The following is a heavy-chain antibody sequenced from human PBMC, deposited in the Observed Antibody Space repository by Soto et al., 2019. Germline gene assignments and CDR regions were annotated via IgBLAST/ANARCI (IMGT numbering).Heavy chain of an antibody. Sequence: ASVKVSCKASGYTLTSYAMHWVRQAPGQRLEWMGWINAGNGNTKYSQKFQGRVTITRDTSASTAYMELSSLRSEDTAVYYCARGGYSGYQRDTEPSYYYYYMDVWGKGTTVTVSS. V-gene: IGHV1-3*01. CDR2: INAGNGNT. D-gene: IGHD5-12*01. CDR1: GYTLTSYA. J-gene: IGHJ6*03. CDR3: ARGGYSGYQRDTEPSYYYYYMDV.